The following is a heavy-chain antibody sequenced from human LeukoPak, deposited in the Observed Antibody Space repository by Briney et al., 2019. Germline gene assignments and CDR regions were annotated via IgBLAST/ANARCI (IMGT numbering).Heavy chain of an antibody. J-gene: IGHJ3*01. V-gene: IGHV3-48*02. CDR3: ARDPGGGFSAFDL. CDR1: GFTFSTYS. Sequence: PGRSLRLSCAASGFTFSTYSMNWVRQAPGKGLEWLLYISSGATDIYYADSLRGRFTISRDNANNSLYLQMNSLRDEDTAVYYCARDPGGGFSAFDLWGQGTMVTVSS. CDR2: ISSGATDI. D-gene: IGHD4-23*01.